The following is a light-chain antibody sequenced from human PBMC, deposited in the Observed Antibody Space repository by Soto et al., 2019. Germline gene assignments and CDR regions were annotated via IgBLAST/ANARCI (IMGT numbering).Light chain of an antibody. CDR3: GTWDNSLSTGV. J-gene: IGLJ3*02. Sequence: QSVLTQPPSVSAAPGQKVTISCSGSSSNMGNNYVSWYQQLPGTAPKLLIYDNSERPSGIPDRFSGSKSGTSATLGITGLQTGDEADYYCGTWDNSLSTGVFGGGTKLTVL. CDR1: SSNMGNNY. CDR2: DNS. V-gene: IGLV1-51*01.